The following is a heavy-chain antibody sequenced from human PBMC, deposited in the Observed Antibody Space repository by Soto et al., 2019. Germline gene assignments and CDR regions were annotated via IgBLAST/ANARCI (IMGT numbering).Heavy chain of an antibody. CDR2: ISPIFGTA. D-gene: IGHD2-21*02. CDR1: GGTFSSYA. Sequence: QVQLVQSGAEVKKPGSSVKVACKASGGTFSSYAISWVRQAPGEGLEWMGGISPIFGTANYAQKFQGRVTITADESTSTAYMELSSLRSEDTAVYYCARDTLRCGGDCPPDYWGQGTLVTVSS. CDR3: ARDTLRCGGDCPPDY. V-gene: IGHV1-69*12. J-gene: IGHJ4*02.